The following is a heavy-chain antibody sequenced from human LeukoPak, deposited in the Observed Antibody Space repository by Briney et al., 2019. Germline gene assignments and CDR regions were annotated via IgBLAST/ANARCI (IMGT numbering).Heavy chain of an antibody. D-gene: IGHD3-10*01. Sequence: PGRSLRLSCTASGFTFGDYAMSWFRQAPGKGLEWVGFIRSKAYGGTTDYAASVKGRFTISRDDSKSIAYLQMNSLKTEDTAVYYCTRARLLWFGELSRRFDPWGQGTLVTVSS. J-gene: IGHJ5*02. V-gene: IGHV3-49*03. CDR2: IRSKAYGGTT. CDR1: GFTFGDYA. CDR3: TRARLLWFGELSRRFDP.